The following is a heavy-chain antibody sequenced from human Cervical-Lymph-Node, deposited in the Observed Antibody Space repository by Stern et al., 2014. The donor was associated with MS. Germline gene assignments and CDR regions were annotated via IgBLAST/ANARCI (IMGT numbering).Heavy chain of an antibody. CDR1: GGTLKSHT. V-gene: IGHV1-69*01. Sequence: VQLVESGAEVKKPGSSVKVACKASGGTLKSHTISWVRQAPGEGLERMGGITPIFGTVNYAQKFQGRVTITADELTNTVHMEMSGLRSEDRAVYYCASSDVAASGTFDSWGQGTQVTVSS. J-gene: IGHJ4*02. CDR3: ASSDVAASGTFDS. D-gene: IGHD6-13*01. CDR2: ITPIFGTV.